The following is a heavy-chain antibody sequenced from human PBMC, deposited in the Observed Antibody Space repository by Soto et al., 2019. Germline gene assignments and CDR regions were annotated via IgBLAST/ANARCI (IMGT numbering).Heavy chain of an antibody. Sequence: QVQLVESGGGVVQPGRSLRLSCAASGFTFSSYAMHWVRQAPGKGLVWVAVISYDGSNKYYADSVKGRFTISRDHSKNTLYLQMNSRRDEDRAVYYCAGGGVTQLVPYYCYGMDVWGQGTTVTVSS. CDR3: AGGGVTQLVPYYCYGMDV. CDR1: GFTFSSYA. J-gene: IGHJ6*02. D-gene: IGHD6-6*01. CDR2: ISYDGSNK. V-gene: IGHV3-30-3*01.